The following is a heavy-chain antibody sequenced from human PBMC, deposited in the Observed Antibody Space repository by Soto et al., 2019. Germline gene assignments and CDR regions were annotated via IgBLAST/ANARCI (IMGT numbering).Heavy chain of an antibody. CDR2: ISDSGISI. CDR3: AKDARRTGLLGQWVG. V-gene: IGHV3-23*01. Sequence: EEQLLESGGGLIKPGGSLRLSCAASGFPFYNYAMAWVRQAPGKGLEWVSGISDSGISIYYTDSVKGRFTISRDNSKNTLFLQMDSLRGEDTALYYCAKDARRTGLLGQWVGWGQGTLVTVSS. CDR1: GFPFYNYA. J-gene: IGHJ4*02. D-gene: IGHD1-26*01.